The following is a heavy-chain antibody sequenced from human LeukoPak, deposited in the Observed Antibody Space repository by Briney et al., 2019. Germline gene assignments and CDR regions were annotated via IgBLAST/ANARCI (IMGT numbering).Heavy chain of an antibody. CDR1: GFTFSSYA. CDR2: ISYDGSNK. CDR3: ARDRGGYLDY. D-gene: IGHD2-15*01. V-gene: IGHV3-30*04. J-gene: IGHJ4*02. Sequence: GSLRLSCADSGFTFSSYAMHWVRQAPGKGLEWVALISYDGSNKYHADSVKGRFTISRDNSKNTLYLQMNSLRGEDTAVYYCARDRGGYLDYWGQGTLVTVSS.